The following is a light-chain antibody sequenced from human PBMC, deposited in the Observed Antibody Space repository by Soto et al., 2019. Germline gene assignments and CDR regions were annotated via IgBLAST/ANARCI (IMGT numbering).Light chain of an antibody. V-gene: IGLV2-8*01. CDR3: ATWDDRVLGIV. CDR2: EVV. Sequence: QSALTQPPSASGSPGQSVTISCTGSKSDIGIYDFVSWYQHHPGKAPRLIIYEVVQRPSGVPDRFSGSKSGNTASLTVSGLQAADEADYYCATWDDRVLGIVFGGGTKVTVL. CDR1: KSDIGIYDF. J-gene: IGLJ2*01.